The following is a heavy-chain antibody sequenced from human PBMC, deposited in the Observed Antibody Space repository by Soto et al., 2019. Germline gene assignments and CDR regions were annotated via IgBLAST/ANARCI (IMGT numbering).Heavy chain of an antibody. CDR3: AKIVTAAGIDS. CDR2: IGGSGITT. D-gene: IGHD6-13*01. CDR1: GFTFSSYG. V-gene: IGHV3-23*01. Sequence: EVQLLESGGGLVQPGGSLRLSCAASGFTFSSYGMSWVRQAPGKGLEWVSAIGGSGITTYYADSVKGRFTISRDNSKNTLYLQMNSLRAEDTAVYYCAKIVTAAGIDSWGQGTLVTVSS. J-gene: IGHJ4*02.